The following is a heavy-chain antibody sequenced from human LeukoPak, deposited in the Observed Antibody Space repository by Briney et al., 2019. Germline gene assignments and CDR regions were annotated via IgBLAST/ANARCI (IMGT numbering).Heavy chain of an antibody. CDR2: INQDGSEE. CDR1: GFTFSNYW. V-gene: IGHV3-7*01. J-gene: IGHJ4*02. CDR3: ARAGSDPYYFDY. Sequence: GGSLRLSCAASGFTFSNYWMTWVRQAPGKGLEWVAHINQDGSEEHYMDSVKARFTISRDNAKNSLSLQMNSLRAEDTAVYYCARAGSDPYYFDYWGQGTLVTVSP. D-gene: IGHD1-14*01.